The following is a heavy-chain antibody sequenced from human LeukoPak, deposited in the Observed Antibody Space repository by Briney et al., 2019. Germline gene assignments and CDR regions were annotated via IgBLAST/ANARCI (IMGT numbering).Heavy chain of an antibody. D-gene: IGHD2-15*01. CDR3: ARVSKAANPTSDSPWFDP. Sequence: GGSLRLSCAASGSTFSDYYMTWIRQAPGKGLEWVSYITSSGYYTNYGDSVKGRFTMSRDNAKKSLYLQMDSLRAEDTAVYYCARVSKAANPTSDSPWFDPWGQGTLVTVSS. J-gene: IGHJ5*02. CDR2: ITSSGYYT. V-gene: IGHV3-11*05. CDR1: GSTFSDYY.